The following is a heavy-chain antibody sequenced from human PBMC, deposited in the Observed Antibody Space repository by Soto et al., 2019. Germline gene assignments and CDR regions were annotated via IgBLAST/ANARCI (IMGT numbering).Heavy chain of an antibody. Sequence: GASVKVSCKSSGYTFTSYTIHWVRQAPGQGPEWMGWMNPGNGNTKYSQKFQGRVTITRDTSASTAYMEMSSLRSDDTAVYYCARDLGCSGGSCYSATYNRFDPWGQGTLVTVSS. V-gene: IGHV1-3*01. CDR2: MNPGNGNT. J-gene: IGHJ5*02. CDR1: GYTFTSYT. D-gene: IGHD2-15*01. CDR3: ARDLGCSGGSCYSATYNRFDP.